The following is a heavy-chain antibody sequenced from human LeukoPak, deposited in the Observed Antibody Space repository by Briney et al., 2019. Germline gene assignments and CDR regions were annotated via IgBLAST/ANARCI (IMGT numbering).Heavy chain of an antibody. CDR3: ARSSGAFDY. Sequence: PSETLSLTCAVSGGSISSSNWWSWVRQPSGKGLEWIGEVHHSGGTNYNPSLKSRVTISADRSNNRFSLSLNSVTAADTAVYYCARSSGAFDYWGQGTLVTVSS. J-gene: IGHJ4*02. D-gene: IGHD3-10*01. CDR1: GGSISSSNW. V-gene: IGHV4-4*02. CDR2: VHHSGGT.